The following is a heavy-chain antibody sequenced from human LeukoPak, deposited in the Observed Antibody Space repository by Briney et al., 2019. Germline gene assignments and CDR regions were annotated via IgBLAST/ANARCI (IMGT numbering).Heavy chain of an antibody. D-gene: IGHD6-13*01. V-gene: IGHV1-2*02. CDR1: GYTFTGYY. Sequence: GASVKVSCKASGYTFTGYYMHWVRQAPEQGLEWMGWINPNSGGTKYAQKFQGRVTMTRDTSISTAYMELSRLRSDDTAVYYCARTGYSSSYRFTGDYWGQGTLVTVSS. CDR3: ARTGYSSSYRFTGDY. J-gene: IGHJ4*02. CDR2: INPNSGGT.